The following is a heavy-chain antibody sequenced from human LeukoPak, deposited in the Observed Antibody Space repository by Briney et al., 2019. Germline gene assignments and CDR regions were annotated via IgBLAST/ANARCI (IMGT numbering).Heavy chain of an antibody. CDR1: GFTFSSYS. J-gene: IGHJ4*02. D-gene: IGHD6-19*01. CDR3: ARGPYSSGWDYFDY. V-gene: IGHV3-21*01. CDR2: ISRSSSYI. Sequence: PGGSLRLSCAASGFTFSSYSMNWVRQAPGKGLEWVSSISRSSSYIYYADSVKGRFTISRDNAKNSLYLQMNSLRAEDTAVYYCARGPYSSGWDYFDYWGQGTLVTVSS.